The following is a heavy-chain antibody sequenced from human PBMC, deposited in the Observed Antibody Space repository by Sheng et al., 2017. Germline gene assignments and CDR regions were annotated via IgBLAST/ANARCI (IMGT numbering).Heavy chain of an antibody. Sequence: QVQLQESGPGLVKPSQTLSLTCTVSGGSISSGSYYWSWIRQPAGKGLEWIGRIYTSGSTNYNPSLKSRVTISVDTSKNQFSLKLSSVTAADTAVYYCARSTRWPNFDYWGQGTLVTVSS. CDR3: ARSTRWPNFDY. CDR1: GGSISSGSYY. CDR2: IYTSGST. J-gene: IGHJ4*02. D-gene: IGHD2-15*01. V-gene: IGHV4-61*02.